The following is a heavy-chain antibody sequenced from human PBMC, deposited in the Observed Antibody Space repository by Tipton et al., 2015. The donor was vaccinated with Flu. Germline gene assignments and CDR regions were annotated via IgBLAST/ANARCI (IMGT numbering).Heavy chain of an antibody. V-gene: IGHV3-64D*06. Sequence: GSLRLSCSASGFTFSSYAMHWVRQAPGKGLEYLSSIRSNGGDTYYADSVKGRFTISRDNSKNTLYLQMSSLRAEDTAVYYCARLSYYDVDLKNFYFDYWGQGALVTVSS. J-gene: IGHJ4*02. CDR2: IRSNGGDT. CDR1: GFTFSSYA. CDR3: ARLSYYDVDLKNFYFDY. D-gene: IGHD3-10*02.